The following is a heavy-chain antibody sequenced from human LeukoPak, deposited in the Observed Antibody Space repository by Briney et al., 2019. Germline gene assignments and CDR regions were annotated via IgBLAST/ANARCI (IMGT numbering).Heavy chain of an antibody. V-gene: IGHV3-15*01. CDR2: IKSKTDGGTT. J-gene: IGHJ4*02. D-gene: IGHD4-23*01. Sequence: NPGGSLRLSCAASGFTFSNAWMSWVRQAPGKGLEWVGRIKSKTDGGTTDYAAPVKGRFTISRDDSKNTLYLQMNSLKTEDTAVYYCTKDYGGTPQADYWGQGTLVTVSS. CDR1: GFTFSNAW. CDR3: TKDYGGTPQADY.